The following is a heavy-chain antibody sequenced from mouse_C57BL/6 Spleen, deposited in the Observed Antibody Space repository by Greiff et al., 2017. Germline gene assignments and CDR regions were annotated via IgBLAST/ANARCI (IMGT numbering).Heavy chain of an antibody. J-gene: IGHJ2*01. CDR2: INPYNGGT. Sequence: EVKLQQSGPVLVKPGASVKMSCKASGYTFTDYYMNWVKQSHGKSLEWIGVINPYNGGTSYNQKFKGKATLTVDKSSSTAYMELNSLTSEDSAVYYCARGITTVVPDYWGQGTTLTVSS. CDR1: GYTFTDYY. V-gene: IGHV1-19*01. D-gene: IGHD1-1*01. CDR3: ARGITTVVPDY.